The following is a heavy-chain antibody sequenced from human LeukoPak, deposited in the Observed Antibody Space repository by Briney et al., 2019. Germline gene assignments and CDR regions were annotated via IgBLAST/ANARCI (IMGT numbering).Heavy chain of an antibody. CDR1: GGSFSGYY. D-gene: IGHD2-2*01. CDR3: ARVYCSSTSCYEGWFDP. Sequence: SVTLSLTCAVYGGSFSGYYWSWIRQPPGKGLEWIGEINHSGSTNYNPSLKSRVTISVDTSKNQFSLKLSSVTAADTAVYYCARVYCSSTSCYEGWFDPWGQGTLVTVSS. J-gene: IGHJ5*02. CDR2: INHSGST. V-gene: IGHV4-34*01.